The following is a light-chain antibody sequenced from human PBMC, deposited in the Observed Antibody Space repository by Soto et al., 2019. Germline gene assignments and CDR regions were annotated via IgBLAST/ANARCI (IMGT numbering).Light chain of an antibody. J-gene: IGKJ1*01. Sequence: EIVLTQSPGTLSLSPGERASLSCRASQSISSRNLAWYQQKPGQAPRLLIYGASSRATGIPDRFSGSGSGADFTLTISRLEPEDFAVYYCQQYGSSPWTFGQGTKVEIK. CDR1: QSISSRN. V-gene: IGKV3-20*01. CDR3: QQYGSSPWT. CDR2: GAS.